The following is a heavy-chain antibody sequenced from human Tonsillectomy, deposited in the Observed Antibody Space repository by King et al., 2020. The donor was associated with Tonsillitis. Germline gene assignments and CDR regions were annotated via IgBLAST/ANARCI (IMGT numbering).Heavy chain of an antibody. D-gene: IGHD3-22*01. CDR3: AGDYYDSSGYFSSY. Sequence: VQLVESGGGLVQPGRSLRLSCAASGFTFDDYAMHWVRQAPGKGLEWVSGISWNSGSIGYVDSVKGRFTISRDNAKNSLYLQMNSLRAEDTALYYCAGDYYDSSGYFSSYWGQGTLVTVSS. CDR1: GFTFDDYA. V-gene: IGHV3-9*01. J-gene: IGHJ4*02. CDR2: ISWNSGSI.